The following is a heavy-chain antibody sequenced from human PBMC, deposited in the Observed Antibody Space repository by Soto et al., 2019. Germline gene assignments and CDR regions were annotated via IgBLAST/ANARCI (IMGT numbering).Heavy chain of an antibody. CDR1: GFTFEDYG. CDR3: TRTGSGDFYYYGTDV. Sequence: EVQLVESGGGVVRPGGSLRLSCAASGFTFEDYGMAWVRQAPGKGLEWVSGINGNGGSTAYADSVKGRFTISRDNAKNSLYLQMNSLRAEDTALYYCTRTGSGDFYYYGTDVWGQGTTVTVSS. D-gene: IGHD6-19*01. J-gene: IGHJ6*02. V-gene: IGHV3-20*04. CDR2: INGNGGST.